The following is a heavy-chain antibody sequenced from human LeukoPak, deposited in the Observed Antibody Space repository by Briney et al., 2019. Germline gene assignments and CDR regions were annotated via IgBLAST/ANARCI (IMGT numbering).Heavy chain of an antibody. CDR3: ARSYCSSSCYAVGAFDI. CDR1: GGSISSSTHY. CDR2: IHYSGST. J-gene: IGHJ3*02. Sequence: SETLSLTCTISGGSISSSTHYWGWIRQPPGKGLEWMGSIHYSGSTYYNPSLKSRVTISVDMSKNQFSLKLSSVTAADTAVYYCARSYCSSSCYAVGAFDIWGQGTVVTVSS. V-gene: IGHV4-39*01. D-gene: IGHD2-2*01.